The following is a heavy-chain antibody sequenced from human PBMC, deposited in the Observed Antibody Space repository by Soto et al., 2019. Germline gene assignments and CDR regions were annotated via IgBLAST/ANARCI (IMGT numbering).Heavy chain of an antibody. CDR2: ISYDGSNK. D-gene: IGHD3-22*01. CDR3: AKDPSGYSSSWYFSYYDSSGYSYFDY. V-gene: IGHV3-30*18. CDR1: GFTFSSYG. Sequence: GGSLRLSCAASGFTFSSYGIHWGRQAPGKGLEWVAVISYDGSNKYYADSVKGRFTISRDNSKNTLYLQMNSLRAEDTAVYYCAKDPSGYSSSWYFSYYDSSGYSYFDYWGQGTLVTVSS. J-gene: IGHJ4*02.